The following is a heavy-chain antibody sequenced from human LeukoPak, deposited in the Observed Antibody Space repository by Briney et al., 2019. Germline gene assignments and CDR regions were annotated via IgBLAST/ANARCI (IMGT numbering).Heavy chain of an antibody. CDR1: GFTFSSYS. CDR2: ISSSSSTI. D-gene: IGHD6-19*01. CDR3: AREYTQWLVTDAFDI. Sequence: GGSLRLSCAASGFTFSSYSMNWVRQAPGKGLEWVSYISSSSSTIYYADSVKGRFTISRDNAKNSLYLQMNSLRAEDTAVYYCAREYTQWLVTDAFDIWGQGTMVTVSS. V-gene: IGHV3-48*04. J-gene: IGHJ3*02.